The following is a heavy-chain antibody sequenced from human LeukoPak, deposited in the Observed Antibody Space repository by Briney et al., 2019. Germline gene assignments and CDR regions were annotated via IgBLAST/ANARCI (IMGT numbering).Heavy chain of an antibody. D-gene: IGHD6-13*01. Sequence: PSETLSLTCAVYGGSFSGYYWSWIRLPPGKGLEWIGEINYSGSTNYNPSLKSRVTMSVDTSKNQFSLKLSSVTAADTAVYYCARGDFPAITAAGNVVDSWGQGTLVTVSS. CDR1: GGSFSGYY. CDR2: INYSGST. CDR3: ARGDFPAITAAGNVVDS. J-gene: IGHJ4*02. V-gene: IGHV4-34*01.